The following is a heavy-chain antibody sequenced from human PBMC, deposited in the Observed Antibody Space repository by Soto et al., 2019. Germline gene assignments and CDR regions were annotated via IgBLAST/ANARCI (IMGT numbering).Heavy chain of an antibody. V-gene: IGHV3-30*18. D-gene: IGHD5-18*01. CDR2: ISYDGSNK. CDR1: GFTFSSYG. CDR3: AKDYGYLRSDYYYGMDV. J-gene: IGHJ6*02. Sequence: PGGSLRLSCAASGFTFSSYGMHWVRQAPGKGLEWVAVISYDGSNKYYADSVKGRFTISRDNSKNTLYLQMNSLRAEDTAVYYCAKDYGYLRSDYYYGMDVWGQGTTVTVSS.